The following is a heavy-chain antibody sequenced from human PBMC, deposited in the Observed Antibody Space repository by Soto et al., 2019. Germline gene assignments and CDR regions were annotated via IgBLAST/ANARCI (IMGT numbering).Heavy chain of an antibody. D-gene: IGHD1-1*01. J-gene: IGHJ4*02. CDR3: ARGRYGDY. CDR2: ISAHNGNT. CDR1: GYTFTSYG. V-gene: IGHV1-18*01. Sequence: QVHLVQSGAEVKKPGASVKVSCKASGYTFTSYGITWVRQAPGQGLEWMGWISAHNGNTDYAQKLQGRVIVTRDTSTSTAYMELRSLRADDTAVYYCARGRYGDYWGQGARVTVSS.